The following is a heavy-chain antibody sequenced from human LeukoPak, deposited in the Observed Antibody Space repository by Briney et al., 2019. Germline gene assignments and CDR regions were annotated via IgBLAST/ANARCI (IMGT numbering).Heavy chain of an antibody. CDR1: GYTFTGYG. D-gene: IGHD2-21*01. Sequence: ASMKVSCKASGYTFTGYGVSWVRQAPGQGLEWMGWISAYNGNTNYAQNLQGRVTMTTDTSTTTAYLELRSLRSDDTAVYYCARGAYCGGDCSSSDAFDIWGQGTMVTVSS. CDR2: ISAYNGNT. CDR3: ARGAYCGGDCSSSDAFDI. V-gene: IGHV1-18*01. J-gene: IGHJ3*02.